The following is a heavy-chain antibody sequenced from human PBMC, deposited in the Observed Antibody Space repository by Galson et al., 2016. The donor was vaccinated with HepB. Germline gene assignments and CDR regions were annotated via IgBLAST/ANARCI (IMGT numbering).Heavy chain of an antibody. CDR1: GDSIITNRW. CDR2: IFHTGDT. V-gene: IGHV4-4*02. Sequence: SETLSLTCTVSGDSIITNRWWNWVRQAPGKELEWIGEIFHTGDTKYNPSLKSRVTMSVDSSNNQFFLRLNSLTAADTAMYYCAKGERALGLASWGQGTLLSVSA. D-gene: IGHD3-3*02. J-gene: IGHJ5*02. CDR3: AKGERALGLAS.